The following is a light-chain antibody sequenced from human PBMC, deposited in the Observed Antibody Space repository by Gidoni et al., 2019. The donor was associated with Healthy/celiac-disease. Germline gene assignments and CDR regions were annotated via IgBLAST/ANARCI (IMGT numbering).Light chain of an antibody. CDR2: AAS. CDR3: QQSYSTPYT. CDR1: QSISSY. J-gene: IGKJ2*01. Sequence: DIQMTHSPSPLSASVGDRVTITCRASQSISSYLNWYQQKPGNAPKLLIYAASSLQSGIPARFSGSGSGTDFTLTISSLQPEDFATYYCQQSYSTPYTFGQGTKLEIK. V-gene: IGKV1-39*01.